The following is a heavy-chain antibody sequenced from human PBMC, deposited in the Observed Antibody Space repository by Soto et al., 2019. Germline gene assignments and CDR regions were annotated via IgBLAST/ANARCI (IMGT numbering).Heavy chain of an antibody. CDR3: ASDLKQYCTSLTCYRHGMAMDV. Sequence: PGGSLRLSCAASGFTFRSYGMHWVRQAPGKGLEWLAITWYDGSHEYYADSVKGRFTISRDNSKNILYLQMNSLRAEDTAVYYCASDLKQYCTSLTCYRHGMAMDVWGRGTTVTVSS. V-gene: IGHV3-33*01. CDR2: TWYDGSHE. D-gene: IGHD2-8*01. CDR1: GFTFRSYG. J-gene: IGHJ6*03.